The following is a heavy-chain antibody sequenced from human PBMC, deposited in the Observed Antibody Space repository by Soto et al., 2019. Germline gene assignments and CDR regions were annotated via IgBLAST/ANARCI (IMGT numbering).Heavy chain of an antibody. CDR3: ARKDYYGSGIYYFDS. J-gene: IGHJ4*02. CDR1: GYTFTRYP. V-gene: IGHV1-3*01. Sequence: ASVKVSCKASGYTFTRYPIHWVRKAPGQGLEWMGWLNPANGDTGYSQNFQGRVTITRDTSASTAYMEMNSLRSEDTAVYYCARKDYYGSGIYYFDSWGQGTQVTVSS. CDR2: LNPANGDT. D-gene: IGHD3-10*01.